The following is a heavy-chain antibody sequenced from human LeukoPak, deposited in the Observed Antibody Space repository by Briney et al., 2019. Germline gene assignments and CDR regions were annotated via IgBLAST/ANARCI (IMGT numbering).Heavy chain of an antibody. V-gene: IGHV1-2*02. D-gene: IGHD3-10*01. J-gene: IGHJ4*02. Sequence: ASVKVSCKASGYTFIGYYMHWVRQAPGQGLEWMGWINPNSGGTNYAQKFQGGVTMTRDTSISTAYMEVSSLRSDDTAMYYCAVKFSGSYYGLDYWGQGTLVTVSS. CDR2: INPNSGGT. CDR3: AVKFSGSYYGLDY. CDR1: GYTFIGYY.